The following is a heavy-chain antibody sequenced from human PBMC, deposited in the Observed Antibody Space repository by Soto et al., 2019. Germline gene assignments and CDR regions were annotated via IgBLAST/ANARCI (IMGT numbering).Heavy chain of an antibody. CDR3: GRARSNYEDSSASLCDYYFDS. Sequence: PSETLSLTCTVSGDSISSSVYFWNWLRQPPGKGLDWIGYISYSGSTYYNPTLKSRVTISLDTSQHQFCLQLIYVTAADTAVYYCGRARSNYEDSSASLCDYYFDSWGQGTRVTVSS. V-gene: IGHV4-30-4*01. CDR2: ISYSGST. D-gene: IGHD3-22*01. CDR1: GDSISSSVYF. J-gene: IGHJ4*02.